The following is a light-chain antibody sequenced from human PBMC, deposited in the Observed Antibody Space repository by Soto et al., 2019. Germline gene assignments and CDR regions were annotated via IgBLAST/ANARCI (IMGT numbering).Light chain of an antibody. CDR3: CSYARSSPYV. V-gene: IGLV2-14*03. J-gene: IGLJ1*01. CDR1: SSDVGGYNY. CDR2: DVS. Sequence: QSGLTQPASVSGSPGQSITISCTGTSSDVGGYNYVSWYQHHPGKAPKLMIYDVSNRPSGVSNRFSGSKSGNTASLTISGLRAEDEAHYYCCSYARSSPYVFGTGTKVTVL.